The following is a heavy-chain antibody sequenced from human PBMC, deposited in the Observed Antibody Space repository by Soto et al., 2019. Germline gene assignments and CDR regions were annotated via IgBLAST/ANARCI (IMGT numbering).Heavy chain of an antibody. CDR2: IYYSGST. V-gene: IGHV4-39*01. CDR1: GGSISSRGYY. Sequence: QLQLQESGPGLVKPSETLSLTCTVSGGSISSRGYYWGWIRQPPGKGLEGIGTIYYSGSTYYTPSLNSRVTISVDTSTTQFSPKLSSVTAAATAVYYCAPSNWFDPWGQGTLVTVSS. J-gene: IGHJ5*02. CDR3: APSNWFDP.